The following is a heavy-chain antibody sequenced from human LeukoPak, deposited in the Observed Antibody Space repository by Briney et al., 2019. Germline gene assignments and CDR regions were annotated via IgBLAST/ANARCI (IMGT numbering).Heavy chain of an antibody. CDR1: GFTFSIYG. Sequence: PGGSLRLSCATPGFTFSIYGMHWVRQAPGKGLEWVAVIWYDGSNKFYADSVKGRFTISRDISKNTLYLQMNSLRAEDTAVYYCARAPVYCSGSSCYPDYWGQGTLVTVSS. V-gene: IGHV3-33*01. D-gene: IGHD2-15*01. CDR3: ARAPVYCSGSSCYPDY. CDR2: IWYDGSNK. J-gene: IGHJ4*02.